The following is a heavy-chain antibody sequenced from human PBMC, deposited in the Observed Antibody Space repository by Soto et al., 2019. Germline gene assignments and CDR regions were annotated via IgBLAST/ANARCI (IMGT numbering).Heavy chain of an antibody. CDR3: ARRRIRYYDSSGPWYFDL. V-gene: IGHV4-34*01. J-gene: IGHJ2*01. CDR1: GGSFSCYY. CDR2: INHSGST. Sequence: PSETLSLTCAVYGGSFSCYYWIWIRQPPGKGLEWIGEINHSGSTNYNPSLKSRVTISVDTSRNQFSLKLSSVTAADTAVYYCARRRIRYYDSSGPWYFDLWGRGTLVTVSS. D-gene: IGHD3-22*01.